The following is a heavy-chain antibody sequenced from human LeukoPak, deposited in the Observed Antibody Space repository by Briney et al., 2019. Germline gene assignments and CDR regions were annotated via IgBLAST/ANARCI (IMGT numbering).Heavy chain of an antibody. J-gene: IGHJ4*02. CDR1: GYTFAGYY. D-gene: IGHD3-22*01. Sequence: ASVKVSCKASGYTFAGYYMHWVRQAPGQGLEWMGRINPNSGGTNYAQKFQGRVTMTRDTSISTAYMELSRLRSDDTAVYYCARETSYYDSSGYRATLIDYWGQETLVTASS. CDR3: ARETSYYDSSGYRATLIDY. CDR2: INPNSGGT. V-gene: IGHV1-2*06.